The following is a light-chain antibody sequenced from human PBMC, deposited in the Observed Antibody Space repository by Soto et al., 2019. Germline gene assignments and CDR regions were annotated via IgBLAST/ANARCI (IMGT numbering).Light chain of an antibody. CDR2: GPS. Sequence: EVVMTQSPATLSASPGERATLSCWATETVATNLAWYQQKPGQVPRLLISGPSPRAAGTSDRFRGSGSGTEFTLTISSLRSEDYGIYYCQQYFEWPPMTFGQGTKVEI. CDR1: ETVATN. V-gene: IGKV3-15*01. CDR3: QQYFEWPPMT. J-gene: IGKJ1*01.